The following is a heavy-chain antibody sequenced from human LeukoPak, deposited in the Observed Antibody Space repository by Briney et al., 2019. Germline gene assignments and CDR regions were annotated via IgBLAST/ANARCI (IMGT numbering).Heavy chain of an antibody. D-gene: IGHD3-3*01. CDR1: GFTFSSYT. CDR2: ISSSSSFI. J-gene: IGHJ4*02. V-gene: IGHV3-21*01. Sequence: PGGSLRLSCAASGFTFSSYTMNWVRQAPGKGLEWVSSISSSSSFIYYADSMKGRFTISRDNAKNSLYLQMNSLRAEDTGVYYCNTIFGVVKRFDYWGQGTVVTVSS. CDR3: NTIFGVVKRFDY.